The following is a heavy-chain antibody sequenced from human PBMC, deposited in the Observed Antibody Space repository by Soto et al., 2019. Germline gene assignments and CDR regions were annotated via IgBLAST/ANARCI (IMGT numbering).Heavy chain of an antibody. CDR3: ANFRTTLDY. V-gene: IGHV4-39*01. CDR2: IYYSGST. CDR1: GGSISSSSYY. Sequence: SETLSLTCTFSGGSISSSSYYWGWIRQPPGKGLEWIGSIYYSGSTYYNPSLKSRVTISVDTSKNQFSLKLSSVTAADTAVYYCANFRTTLDYWGQGTLVTVSS. J-gene: IGHJ4*02. D-gene: IGHD1-1*01.